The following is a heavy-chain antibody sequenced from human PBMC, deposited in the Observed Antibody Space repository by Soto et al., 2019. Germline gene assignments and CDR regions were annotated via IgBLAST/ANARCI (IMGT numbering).Heavy chain of an antibody. CDR1: GFTFSSYA. CDR2: ISGNGGNT. D-gene: IGHD2-15*01. Sequence: EVQLVESGGGLVQPGGSLRLSCAASGFTFSSYAMHWVRQAPGKGLEFVSAISGNGGNTHYANSVRGRFTISRANSKNTLYLQMGGLRADDIAVYYCARGRSNRGGYSPVFDSWGQGTLVTVSS. V-gene: IGHV3-64*01. CDR3: ARGRSNRGGYSPVFDS. J-gene: IGHJ4*02.